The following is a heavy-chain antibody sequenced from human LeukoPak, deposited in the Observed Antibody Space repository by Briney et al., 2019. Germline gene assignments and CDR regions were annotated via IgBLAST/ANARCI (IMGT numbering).Heavy chain of an antibody. CDR1: GFTFSSYG. J-gene: IGHJ4*02. V-gene: IGHV3-30*18. CDR2: ISYGGSNK. Sequence: GGSLRLSCAASGFTFSSYGMHWVRQAPGKGLEWVAVISYGGSNKFYADSVKGRFTISRDNSKNTLYLQMNSLKAEDTAVYYCAKEVGVIGYCSGVSCYAIDYWGQGTLVTVSS. CDR3: AKEVGVIGYCSGVSCYAIDY. D-gene: IGHD2-15*01.